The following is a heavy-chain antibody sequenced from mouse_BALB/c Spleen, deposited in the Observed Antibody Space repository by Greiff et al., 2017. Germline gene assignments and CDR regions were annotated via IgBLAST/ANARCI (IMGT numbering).Heavy chain of an antibody. Sequence: VQLKESGGGLVQPGGSLKLSCAASGFTFSSYGMSWVRQTPDKRLELVATINSNGGSTYYPDSVKGRFTISRDNAKNTLYLQMSSLKSEDTAMYYCAREDDGYYGAMDYWGQGTSVTVSS. CDR2: INSNGGST. V-gene: IGHV5-6-3*01. CDR3: AREDDGYYGAMDY. CDR1: GFTFSSYG. J-gene: IGHJ4*01. D-gene: IGHD2-3*01.